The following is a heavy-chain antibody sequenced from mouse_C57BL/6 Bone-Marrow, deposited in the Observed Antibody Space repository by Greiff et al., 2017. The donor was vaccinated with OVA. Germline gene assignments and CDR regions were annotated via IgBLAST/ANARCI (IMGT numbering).Heavy chain of an antibody. V-gene: IGHV1-47*01. Sequence: VKLMQSGAELVKPGASVKMSCKASGYTFTTYTIEWVKQNHGKSLEWIGNFYPYNDDTKYNEKFKGKATLTVEKSSSTVYLELSRLTSDDSAVYYCAMRLPPYYAMYYWGQVTSVTVSS. CDR1: GYTFTTYT. CDR3: AMRLPPYYAMYY. J-gene: IGHJ4*01. D-gene: IGHD2-4*01. CDR2: FYPYNDDT.